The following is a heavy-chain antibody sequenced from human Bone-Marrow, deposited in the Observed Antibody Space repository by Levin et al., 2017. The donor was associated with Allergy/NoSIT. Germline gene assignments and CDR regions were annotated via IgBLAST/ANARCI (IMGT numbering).Heavy chain of an antibody. V-gene: IGHV3-30*04. CDR2: ISYDGVKT. J-gene: IGHJ6*02. CDR1: GFNFYNYA. D-gene: IGHD3-16*01. Sequence: GESLKISCRASGFNFYNYAMHWVRQAPGKGLEWLASISYDGVKTYYADSVRGRFTVSRDNSKNTLFLQTDSLRLEDTAIYYCAREMIRYKGGGMDVWGPGTTVTASS. CDR3: AREMIRYKGGGMDV.